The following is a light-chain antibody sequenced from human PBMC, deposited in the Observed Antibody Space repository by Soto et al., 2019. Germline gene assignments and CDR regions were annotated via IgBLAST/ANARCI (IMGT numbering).Light chain of an antibody. Sequence: SQSVSSSYLAWYQQKPGQAPRLLIYGASSRATGIPDRFSGSGSGTDFTLTISSLEPEDFAVYYCQQRSNWPQLTFGGGTKVDIK. CDR1: QSVSSSY. CDR3: QQRSNWPQLT. J-gene: IGKJ4*01. CDR2: GAS. V-gene: IGKV3D-20*02.